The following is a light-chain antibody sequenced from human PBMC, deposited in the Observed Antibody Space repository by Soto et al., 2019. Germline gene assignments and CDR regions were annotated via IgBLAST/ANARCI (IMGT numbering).Light chain of an antibody. CDR2: GVS. Sequence: QSALTQPASVSGSPGQSIPISCTGSSSDVGGCVSWYQQHPGKAPKLMIYGVSNRPSGVSNRWSGSKSGNTASLTITGLQAEDEAHYYCSSCTSSTTVIFGGGTKLTVL. V-gene: IGLV2-14*01. J-gene: IGLJ2*01. CDR1: SSDVGGC. CDR3: SSCTSSTTVI.